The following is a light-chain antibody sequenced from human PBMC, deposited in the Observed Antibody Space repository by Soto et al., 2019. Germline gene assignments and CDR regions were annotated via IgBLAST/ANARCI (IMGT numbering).Light chain of an antibody. Sequence: IQLTQTPSSLSASVGDRVTITCRASQGISSFLAWYQQKPGKAPKLLIYAASSLQSGVPSRFSGSGFGTDFTLTISSLQPEDIATYYCQQYDNLPTFGQGTRLEIK. CDR1: QGISSF. CDR3: QQYDNLPT. V-gene: IGKV1-9*01. CDR2: AAS. J-gene: IGKJ5*01.